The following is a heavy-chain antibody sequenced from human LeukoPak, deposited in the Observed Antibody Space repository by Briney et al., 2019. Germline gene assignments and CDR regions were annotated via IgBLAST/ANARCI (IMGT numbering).Heavy chain of an antibody. CDR1: GFTFSSYG. Sequence: GGSLRLSCAASGFTFSSYGMNWVRQAPGKGLEWVAVIWNDGSKKYYADSVKGRFTISRDKSKNTLYLQMNSLRAEDTAVYYCVRLALNDYQQDHFDYWRQKTLVTVSS. J-gene: IGHJ4*02. CDR3: VRLALNDYQQDHFDY. CDR2: IWNDGSKK. V-gene: IGHV3-33*01. D-gene: IGHD4-11*01.